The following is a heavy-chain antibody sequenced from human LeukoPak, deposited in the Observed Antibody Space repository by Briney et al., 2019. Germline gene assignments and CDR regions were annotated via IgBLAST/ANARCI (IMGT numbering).Heavy chain of an antibody. CDR3: ARVYYYYYMDA. CDR2: ISSDGTNT. CDR1: GFTFSSYW. V-gene: IGHV3-74*01. Sequence: PGGSLRLSCAASGFTFSSYWMHWVRQAPGTGLVWVSRISSDGTNTYYADSVKGRFSISRDNAKNTLYLQMNSLRAEDTAMYYCARVYYYYYMDAWGRGTTVTVSS. J-gene: IGHJ6*03.